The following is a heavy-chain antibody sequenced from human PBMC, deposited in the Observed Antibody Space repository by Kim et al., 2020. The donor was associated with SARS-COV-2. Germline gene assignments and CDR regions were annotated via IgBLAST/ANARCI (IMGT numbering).Heavy chain of an antibody. D-gene: IGHD2-2*01. Sequence: GGSLRLSCVASGFIFSSYGMLWVRQAPGKGLEWVAIIWNDGSNKYYADSVKGRFTISRDNSKNTLSLQMYSLRAEDTAVYYCARSVGGFSAGGSCTSITCQGVGDWFDPWGQGTLVTVSS. CDR2: IWNDGSNK. J-gene: IGHJ5*02. CDR1: GFIFSSYG. V-gene: IGHV3-33*01. CDR3: ARSVGGFSAGGSCTSITCQGVGDWFDP.